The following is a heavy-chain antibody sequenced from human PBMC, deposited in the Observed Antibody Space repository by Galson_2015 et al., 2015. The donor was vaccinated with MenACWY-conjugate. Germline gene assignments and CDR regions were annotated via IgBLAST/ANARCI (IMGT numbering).Heavy chain of an antibody. CDR3: ARETDRHQYYFDY. CDR1: GFTFSRYG. V-gene: IGHV3-30*03. D-gene: IGHD2-2*01. Sequence: SLRLSCAASGFTFSRYGMHWVRQASGKGLEWVAVISPDGNNKYYADSVEGRVIISRDNFKNTLYLQVNSLRDEDTALYYCARETDRHQYYFDYWGQGTLVTVSS. CDR2: ISPDGNNK. J-gene: IGHJ4*02.